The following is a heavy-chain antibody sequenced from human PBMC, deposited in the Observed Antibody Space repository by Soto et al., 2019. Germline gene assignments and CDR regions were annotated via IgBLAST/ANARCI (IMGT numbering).Heavy chain of an antibody. CDR1: GFTFSSYW. Sequence: GGSLRLSCAASGFTFSSYWMHWVRQAPGKGLVWVSRINSDGSSTSYADSVKGRFTIPRDNAKNTLYLQMNSLRAEDTAVYYCARDGYNHYYFDYWGQGTLVTVSS. CDR2: INSDGSST. D-gene: IGHD5-12*01. CDR3: ARDGYNHYYFDY. V-gene: IGHV3-74*01. J-gene: IGHJ4*02.